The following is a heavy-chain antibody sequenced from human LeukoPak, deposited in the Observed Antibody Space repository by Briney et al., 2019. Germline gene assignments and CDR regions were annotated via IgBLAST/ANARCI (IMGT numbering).Heavy chain of an antibody. V-gene: IGHV5-51*01. CDR3: ARRTSITIFGVVRDAFDI. J-gene: IGHJ3*02. D-gene: IGHD3-3*01. CDR1: GYSFTSYW. CDR2: IYPGDSDT. Sequence: KPGESLKISCKGSGYSFTSYWIGWVRQMPGKSLEWMGIIYPGDSDTRYSPSFQGQVIISADKSISTAYLQWSSLKASDTAMYYCARRTSITIFGVVRDAFDIWGQGTMVTVSS.